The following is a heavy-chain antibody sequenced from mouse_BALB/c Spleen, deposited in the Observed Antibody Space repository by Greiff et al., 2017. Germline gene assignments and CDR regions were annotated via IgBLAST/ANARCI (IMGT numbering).Heavy chain of an antibody. CDR1: GFTFSSYA. CDR2: ISSGGST. D-gene: IGHD1-1*01. CDR3: ARADYGSSFWYFDV. V-gene: IGHV5-6-5*01. Sequence: EVKVVESGGGLVKPGGSLKLSCAASGFTFSSYAMSWVRQTPEKRLEWVASISSGGSTYYPDSVKGRFTISRDNARNILYLQMSSLRSEDTAMYYCARADYGSSFWYFDVWGAGTTVTVSS. J-gene: IGHJ1*01.